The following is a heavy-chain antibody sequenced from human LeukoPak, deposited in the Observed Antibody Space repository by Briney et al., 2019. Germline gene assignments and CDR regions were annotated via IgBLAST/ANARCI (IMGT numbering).Heavy chain of an antibody. CDR2: IKGDGSET. V-gene: IGHV3-7*01. CDR1: GFTFSDYW. Sequence: GGSLRLSCAASGFTFSDYWMNWVRQAPGKGLEWVANIKGDGSETYYVDSVKGRFTISRDNAKNSLYLQMNSLRVEDTAVYYCVRIPNSAGFPNWFDPWGQGTLVTVSS. CDR3: VRIPNSAGFPNWFDP. J-gene: IGHJ5*02. D-gene: IGHD6-19*01.